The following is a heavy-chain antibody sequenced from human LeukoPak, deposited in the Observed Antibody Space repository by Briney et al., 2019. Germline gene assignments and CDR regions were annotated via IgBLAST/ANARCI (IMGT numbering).Heavy chain of an antibody. J-gene: IGHJ5*02. CDR1: GYTLTGYY. CDR2: INPNSGDT. V-gene: IGHV1-2*02. D-gene: IGHD2-15*01. Sequence: ASVKVSCKASGYTLTGYYIHWVRQAPGQGLEFMGWINPNSGDTNYAQKFQGRVTMTRDTSISTAYMALSRLRSDDTAVYYCAKGPPEYCSGGSCHSARNWIDPWGQGTLVTVSS. CDR3: AKGPPEYCSGGSCHSARNWIDP.